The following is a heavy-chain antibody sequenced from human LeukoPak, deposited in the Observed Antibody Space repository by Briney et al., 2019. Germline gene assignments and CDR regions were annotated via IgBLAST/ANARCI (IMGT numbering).Heavy chain of an antibody. V-gene: IGHV4-59*01. CDR2: IYYSGST. J-gene: IGHJ3*02. Sequence: PSETLSLTCTVSGVSIRSYYWSWIRQPPGKDLEWIGHIYYSGSTNYNPSLRSRVTLSVDSSKNQFSLKLTSVTAADTALYYCARSDTSGGVTAFDAFDIWGQGTMVTVSS. CDR1: GVSIRSYY. CDR3: ARSDTSGGVTAFDAFDI. D-gene: IGHD3-16*01.